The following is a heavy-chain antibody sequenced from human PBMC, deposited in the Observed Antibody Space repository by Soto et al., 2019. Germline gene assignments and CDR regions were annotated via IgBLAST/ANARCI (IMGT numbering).Heavy chain of an antibody. J-gene: IGHJ6*02. V-gene: IGHV1-69*12. CDR2: IIPIFGTA. Sequence: QVQLVQSGAEVKKPGSSVKVSCKASGGTFSSYAISWVRQAPGQGLEWMGGIIPIFGTANYAQKFQGRVTITADESTSTAYMELSSLRSEDTAVYYCARHGIGLLLWFGELRFYYYYGMDVWGQGTTVTVSS. CDR3: ARHGIGLLLWFGELRFYYYYGMDV. CDR1: GGTFSSYA. D-gene: IGHD3-10*01.